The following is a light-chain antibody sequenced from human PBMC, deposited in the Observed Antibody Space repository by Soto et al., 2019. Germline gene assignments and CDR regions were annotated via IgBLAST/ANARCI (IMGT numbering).Light chain of an antibody. CDR3: GSWDSSLSAYV. V-gene: IGLV1-51*01. Sequence: QSVLTQPPSVSAAPGQKVTISCSGSSSNIWGNSVSWYQQLPGTAPKLLSYDDNKRPSGIPDRFSGSQSGTSATLGITGVQTGDEADYYCGSWDSSLSAYVFGTETKGTVL. J-gene: IGLJ1*01. CDR2: DDN. CDR1: SSNIWGNS.